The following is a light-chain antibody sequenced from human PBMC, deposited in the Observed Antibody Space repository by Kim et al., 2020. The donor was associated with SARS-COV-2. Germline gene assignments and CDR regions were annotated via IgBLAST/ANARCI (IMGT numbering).Light chain of an antibody. J-gene: IGLJ2*01. Sequence: QSASVSGSPGQSISISCTGTSDDFNNYNFVFWYQHHPDRAPKVIIYDVNQRPSGISNRFSGSKSDNTASLTISGLQVEDEADYYCCSYTTSSTLVFGGGTQLTVL. CDR3: CSYTTSSTLV. V-gene: IGLV2-14*03. CDR2: DVN. CDR1: SDDFNNYNF.